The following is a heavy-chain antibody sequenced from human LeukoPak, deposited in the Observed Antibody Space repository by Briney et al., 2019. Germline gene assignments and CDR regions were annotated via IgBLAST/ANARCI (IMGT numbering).Heavy chain of an antibody. CDR3: AGGGIVVVINNWFDP. J-gene: IGHJ5*02. D-gene: IGHD3-22*01. CDR2: IYPIFSTA. V-gene: IGHV1-69*13. Sequence: SVKVSCKASGGTFSSYAISWVRQAAGPGLEWMGGIYPIFSTANYAQQIQGRVTITENETTSTAYMVLSGLRSEDTAVYYCAGGGIVVVINNWFDPWGQGTLVTVSS. CDR1: GGTFSSYA.